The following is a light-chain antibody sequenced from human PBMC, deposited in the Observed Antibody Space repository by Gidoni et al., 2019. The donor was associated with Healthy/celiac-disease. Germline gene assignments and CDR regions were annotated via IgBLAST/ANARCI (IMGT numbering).Light chain of an antibody. V-gene: IGKV1-33*01. J-gene: IGKJ4*01. CDR3: QQYDNLSLT. CDR2: DAS. Sequence: DIQMTKSPSSLSASVGDRVTITCQASQDISNYLNWYQQKPGKAPKLLIYDASNLETGVPSRFSGSGSGTDFTFTISSLQPEDIATYYCQQYDNLSLTFGGGTKVEIK. CDR1: QDISNY.